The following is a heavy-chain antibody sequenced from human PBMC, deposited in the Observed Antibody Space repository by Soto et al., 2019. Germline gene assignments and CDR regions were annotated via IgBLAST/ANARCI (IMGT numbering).Heavy chain of an antibody. Sequence: QVQQVQSGAEVKKPGASVTVSCKASGYTFTTYGVSWVRQAPGQGLEWLGWINGYNGNAKYAENLQGRVSMTTDTSTTTAYMELRSLRSDDTAVYYCARMGDVPYYYYGMDVWGQGTTVTVSS. CDR3: ARMGDVPYYYYGMDV. V-gene: IGHV1-18*01. D-gene: IGHD3-16*01. CDR2: INGYNGNA. J-gene: IGHJ6*02. CDR1: GYTFTTYG.